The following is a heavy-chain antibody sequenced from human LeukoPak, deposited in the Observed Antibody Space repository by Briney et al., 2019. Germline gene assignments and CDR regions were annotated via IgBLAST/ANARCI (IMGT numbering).Heavy chain of an antibody. J-gene: IGHJ5*02. D-gene: IGHD6-13*01. Sequence: ASVKVSCKASGYTFTGYYIHWVRQAPGQGLEWMGIINPSGGSTSYAQKFQGRVTMPRDMSTTTVYMELSSLTSEDTAVYHCARDPAPGSYRSSKFDPWGQGTLVTVSS. CDR2: INPSGGST. V-gene: IGHV1-46*01. CDR3: ARDPAPGSYRSSKFDP. CDR1: GYTFTGYY.